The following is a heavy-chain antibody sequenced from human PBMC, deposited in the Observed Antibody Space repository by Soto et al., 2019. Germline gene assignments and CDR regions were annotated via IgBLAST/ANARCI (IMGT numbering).Heavy chain of an antibody. CDR1: GYSFTSYW. D-gene: IGHD5-12*01. Sequence: GESLKISCKGSGYSFTSYWIGWVRQMPGKGLEWMGIIYPGDSDTRYSPSFQGQVTISADKSISTAYLQWSSLKASDTAMYYCARHNRGYAHKLYYYYYMDVWGKGTTVTV. J-gene: IGHJ6*03. V-gene: IGHV5-51*01. CDR3: ARHNRGYAHKLYYYYYMDV. CDR2: IYPGDSDT.